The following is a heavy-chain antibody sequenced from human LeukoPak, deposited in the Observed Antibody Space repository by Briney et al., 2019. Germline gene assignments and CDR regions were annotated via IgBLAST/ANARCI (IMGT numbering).Heavy chain of an antibody. Sequence: GSLRLSCAASGFTFSKYSINWVRQAPGKGLEWVSSISSSSSYIYYADSVKGRFTISRDNAKNSLYLQMNSLRAEDTAVYYCARSAGNVLTGYYSYLDYWGQGILVTVSS. CDR1: GFTFSKYS. D-gene: IGHD3-9*01. J-gene: IGHJ4*02. V-gene: IGHV3-21*01. CDR2: ISSSSSYI. CDR3: ARSAGNVLTGYYSYLDY.